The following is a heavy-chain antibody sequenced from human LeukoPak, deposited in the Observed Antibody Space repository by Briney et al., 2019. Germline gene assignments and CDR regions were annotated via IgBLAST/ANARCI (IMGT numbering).Heavy chain of an antibody. CDR3: ARERAQLWFGEDAYYYYMDV. V-gene: IGHV4-59*01. CDR1: GGSISSYY. D-gene: IGHD3-10*01. Sequence: SETLSLTCTVSGGSISSYYWSWIRQPPGKGLEWIGYIYYSGSTNYNPSLKSRVTISVDTSKNQFSLKLSSVTAADTAVYYCARERAQLWFGEDAYYYYMDVWGKGTTVTVSS. J-gene: IGHJ6*03. CDR2: IYYSGST.